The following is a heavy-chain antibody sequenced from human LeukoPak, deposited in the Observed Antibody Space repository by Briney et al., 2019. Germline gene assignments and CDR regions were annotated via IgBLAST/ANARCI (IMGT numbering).Heavy chain of an antibody. J-gene: IGHJ3*01. Sequence: SVKVSCKASGFTFTSSAVQWVRQARGQRLEWIGWIVVGSGNTNYAQKFQERVTITRDMSTSTVYMELSSLRSEDTAVYYCAAEGRPTVVTFRKGAVDLWGRGTMVTVSS. CDR3: AAEGRPTVVTFRKGAVDL. V-gene: IGHV1-58*01. CDR1: GFTFTSSA. CDR2: IVVGSGNT. D-gene: IGHD4-23*01.